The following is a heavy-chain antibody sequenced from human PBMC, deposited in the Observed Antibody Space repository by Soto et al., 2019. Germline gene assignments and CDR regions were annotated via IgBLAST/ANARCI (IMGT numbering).Heavy chain of an antibody. CDR3: ARDRYDQRAV. V-gene: IGHV3-48*02. CDR2: ISGSSSTI. D-gene: IGHD3-9*01. J-gene: IGHJ6*02. CDR1: GFTFSSYS. Sequence: EVQLVESGGGLVQPGGSLRLSCAASGFTFSSYSMIWVRQAPGKGLEWVSYISGSSSTINYADSVKGRFTVSRDNAKNSLSLQMNSLRDDDTAVYYCARDRYDQRAVWGQGSTVTVSS.